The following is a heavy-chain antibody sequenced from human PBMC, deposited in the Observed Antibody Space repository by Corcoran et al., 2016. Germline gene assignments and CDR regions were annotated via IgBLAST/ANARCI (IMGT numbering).Heavy chain of an antibody. CDR1: GGSFSGYY. Sequence: QVQLQQWGAGLLKPSETLSLTCAVYGGSFSGYYWSWIRQPPGKGLEWIGEINHSGSTNYNPSLKSRVTISVDTSKNQFSLKLSSVTAADTAVYYCASLPTGTTPTYLINWGQGTLVTVAS. CDR3: ASLPTGTTPTYLIN. J-gene: IGHJ4*02. CDR2: INHSGST. V-gene: IGHV4-34*01. D-gene: IGHD4-17*01.